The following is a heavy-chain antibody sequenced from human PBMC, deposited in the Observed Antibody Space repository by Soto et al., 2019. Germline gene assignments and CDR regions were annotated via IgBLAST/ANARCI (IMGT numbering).Heavy chain of an antibody. Sequence: PGGSLRLSCAASGFTFSSYSMNWVRQAPGKGLERVSYISSSSSTIYYADFVKGRFTISRDNAKNSLYLQMNILRAEDTVVYYCSSYYDFWSGYVHDAFDIWGQGTMVTVSS. CDR1: GFTFSSYS. D-gene: IGHD3-3*01. V-gene: IGHV3-48*01. CDR2: ISSSSSTI. J-gene: IGHJ3*02. CDR3: SSYYDFWSGYVHDAFDI.